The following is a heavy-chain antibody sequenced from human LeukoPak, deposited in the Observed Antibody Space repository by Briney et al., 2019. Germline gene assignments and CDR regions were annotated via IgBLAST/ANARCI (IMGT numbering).Heavy chain of an antibody. Sequence: ASVKVSCKASGYTFTSYGISWVRRAPGQGLEWMGWINPNSGGTNYAQKFQGRVTMTRDTSISTAYMELRSLRSDDTAVYYCARQNYYDSSDSYYYYMDVWGKGTTVTISS. CDR3: ARQNYYDSSDSYYYYMDV. CDR2: INPNSGGT. V-gene: IGHV1-2*02. J-gene: IGHJ6*03. CDR1: GYTFTSYG. D-gene: IGHD3-22*01.